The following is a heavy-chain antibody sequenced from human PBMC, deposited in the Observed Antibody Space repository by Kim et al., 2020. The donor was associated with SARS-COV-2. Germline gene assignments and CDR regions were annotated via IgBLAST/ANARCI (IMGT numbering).Heavy chain of an antibody. CDR2: IKEDGSEK. J-gene: IGHJ4*02. CDR1: GFTFSSYW. D-gene: IGHD3-10*01. CDR3: ARLSLGENFDH. Sequence: GGSLRLSCAASGFTFSSYWMNWVRQAPGKGLEWVAKIKEDGSEKDYVNSVKGRFTISRDNAENSLYLQMNSLRAEDTAVYYCARLSLGENFDHWGQGTLVTVSS. V-gene: IGHV3-7*01.